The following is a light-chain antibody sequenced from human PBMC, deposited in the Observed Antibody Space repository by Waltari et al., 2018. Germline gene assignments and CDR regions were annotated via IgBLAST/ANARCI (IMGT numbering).Light chain of an antibody. J-gene: IGLJ2*01. CDR1: NIGYYS. CDR3: QVWDSRSDHVV. V-gene: IGLV3-21*01. Sequence: SYVLTQPPSVSVAPGKTATITCGGTNIGYYSVHWYQQRPGQAPVLVAHDDRDRPSGIPERFSGSTSGKSATLTITRVEAGDEADYYCQVWDSRSDHVVVGGGTKLTVL. CDR2: DDR.